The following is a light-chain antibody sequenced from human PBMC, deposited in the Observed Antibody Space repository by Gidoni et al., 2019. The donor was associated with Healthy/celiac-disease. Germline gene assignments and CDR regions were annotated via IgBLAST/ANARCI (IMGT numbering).Light chain of an antibody. V-gene: IGLV2-14*03. Sequence: QSALPQPASVSGSPGQSITISCTGTSSDVGGYNYVSWYQQHPGKAPKLMIYDVSNRPSGVSNRFSGSKSGNTASLTISGLQAEDEADYYCSSYTSSSTLAAYVFGTGTKVXV. CDR1: SSDVGGYNY. CDR3: SSYTSSSTLAAYV. J-gene: IGLJ1*01. CDR2: DVS.